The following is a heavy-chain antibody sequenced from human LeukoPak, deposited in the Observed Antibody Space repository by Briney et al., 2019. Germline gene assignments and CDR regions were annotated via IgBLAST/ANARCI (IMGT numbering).Heavy chain of an antibody. D-gene: IGHD6-19*01. V-gene: IGHV3-9*03. CDR2: ISWNSGII. Sequence: TGRSLRLSCAASGFTFDDYAMHWVRHAPGKGVEWVSGISWNSGIIVYADSVKGRFTISRDNAKNSLYLQMNSLRAEDMALYYCAKDIRFLSSSGWYWEAFDIWGQGTMVTVSS. J-gene: IGHJ3*02. CDR1: GFTFDDYA. CDR3: AKDIRFLSSSGWYWEAFDI.